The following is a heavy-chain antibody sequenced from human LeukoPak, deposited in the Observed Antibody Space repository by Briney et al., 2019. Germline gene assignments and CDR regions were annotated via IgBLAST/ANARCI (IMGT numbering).Heavy chain of an antibody. CDR1: GFTFSSYS. D-gene: IGHD3-10*01. Sequence: SGGSLRLSCAASGFTFSSYSMDWVRQAPGKGLEWVSYISSSSSTIYYADSVKGRFTISRDNAKNSLYLQMNSLRAEDTAVYYCARSPDGVDRWGQGTLVTVSS. CDR2: ISSSSSTI. V-gene: IGHV3-48*04. CDR3: ARSPDGVDR. J-gene: IGHJ5*02.